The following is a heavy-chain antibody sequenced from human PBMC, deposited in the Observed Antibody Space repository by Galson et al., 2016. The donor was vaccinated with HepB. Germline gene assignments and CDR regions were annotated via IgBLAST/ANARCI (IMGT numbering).Heavy chain of an antibody. CDR1: GFSFQSFA. J-gene: IGHJ3*01. Sequence: SLRLSCAASGFSFQSFAMHWVRQAPGKGLEWVSGIWWNSGHTGYAASVKGRFTISRDNTKNSLYLQMNSLRPEDTALYYCAKVRTTLLDDQRKGWDSFDFWGQGTVVTVSS. CDR2: IWWNSGHT. D-gene: IGHD1-7*01. V-gene: IGHV3-9*01. CDR3: AKVRTTLLDDQRKGWDSFDF.